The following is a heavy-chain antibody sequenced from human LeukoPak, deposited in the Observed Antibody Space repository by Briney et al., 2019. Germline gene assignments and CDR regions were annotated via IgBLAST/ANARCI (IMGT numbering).Heavy chain of an antibody. CDR1: GGSISTDNYY. V-gene: IGHV4-39*01. CDR2: YDRRGRT. CDR3: ASSPWASSIGAVDY. D-gene: IGHD6-13*01. J-gene: IGHJ4*02. Sequence: SETLSLTCTVSGGSISTDNYYWGWIRQPPGKGLEWIGSYDRRGRTYYGPSLKSRVSISVDTSRDQFSLNLRSVTAADTAVYYCASSPWASSIGAVDYWGQGTLVTVSS.